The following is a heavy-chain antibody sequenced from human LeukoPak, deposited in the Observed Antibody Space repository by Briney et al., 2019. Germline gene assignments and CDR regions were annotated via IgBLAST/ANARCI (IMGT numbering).Heavy chain of an antibody. CDR2: ISSSSSSI. D-gene: IGHD5-18*01. J-gene: IGHJ4*02. CDR3: ATPERGDSYGYKY. Sequence: PGGSLRLSCAASGLTFSSYSMNWVRQAPGKGLEWISYISSSSSSINYADSVKGRFTISRDNAKNSLYLQMNSLRAVDTAVYYCATPERGDSYGYKYWGQGTLVTVSS. V-gene: IGHV3-48*01. CDR1: GLTFSSYS.